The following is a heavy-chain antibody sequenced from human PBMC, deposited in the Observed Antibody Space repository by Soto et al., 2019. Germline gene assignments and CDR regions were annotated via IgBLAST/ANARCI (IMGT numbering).Heavy chain of an antibody. D-gene: IGHD3-10*01. Sequence: SSETLSLTCTVSGGSISTNNYYWSWVRQPPGKGLEWLGFVYYSGSTYYIPSLKSRLAMSVDTSKKQISLKLSSVTAADTAVYYCARGSYGSGTYYTYFDYWGQGTLVTVSS. CDR3: ARGSYGSGTYYTYFDY. CDR2: VYYSGST. J-gene: IGHJ4*02. V-gene: IGHV4-30-4*01. CDR1: GGSISTNNYY.